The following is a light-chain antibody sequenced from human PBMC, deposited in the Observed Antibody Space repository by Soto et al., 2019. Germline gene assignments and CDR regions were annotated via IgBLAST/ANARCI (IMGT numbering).Light chain of an antibody. CDR2: GAP. CDR1: QSVSTN. CDR3: QQYNNWPLT. Sequence: DIVMTQSPVTLSVSPGERATLSCRASQSVSTNLAWYQQKPGQAPRLLIYGAPTRATGVPARFSGSGSGTEFTLTISSLQSEDFAVFYCQQYNNWPLTFGGGTKVDI. V-gene: IGKV3-15*01. J-gene: IGKJ4*01.